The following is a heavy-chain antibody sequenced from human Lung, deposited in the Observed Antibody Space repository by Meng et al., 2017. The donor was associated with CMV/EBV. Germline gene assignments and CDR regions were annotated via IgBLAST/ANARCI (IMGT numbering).Heavy chain of an antibody. J-gene: IGHJ4*02. Sequence: VQRPQSGPRLVTPSQTLSLTCAISGDFVSSNSAAWHWIRQSPSRGLEWLGRTYYRSKWYHEYAVSVKSRITISPDTPKNQFSLQLNSMTPEDTAVYYCARGINGGCGDWGQGTLVTVSS. V-gene: IGHV6-1*01. CDR3: ARGINGGCGD. CDR1: GDFVSSNSAA. CDR2: TYYRSKWYH. D-gene: IGHD4-23*01.